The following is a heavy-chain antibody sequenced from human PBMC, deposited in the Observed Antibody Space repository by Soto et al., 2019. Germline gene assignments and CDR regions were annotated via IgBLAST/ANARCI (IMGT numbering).Heavy chain of an antibody. CDR2: IYYSGST. J-gene: IGHJ3*02. V-gene: IGHV4-59*01. CDR1: GGSISSYY. D-gene: IGHD2-21*02. Sequence: SETLSLTCTVSGGSISSYYWSWIRQPPGKGLEWIGYIYYSGSTNYNPSLKSRVTISVDTSKNQFSLKLSSVTAAVTAVYYCARYGEYCGGDCYPYAFAIWGQGTMVTVSS. CDR3: ARYGEYCGGDCYPYAFAI.